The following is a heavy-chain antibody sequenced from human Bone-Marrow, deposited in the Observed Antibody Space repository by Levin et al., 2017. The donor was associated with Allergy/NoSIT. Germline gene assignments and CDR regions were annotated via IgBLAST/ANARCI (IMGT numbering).Heavy chain of an antibody. V-gene: IGHV3-7*01. D-gene: IGHD3-22*01. CDR1: GFTFSSYW. Sequence: LSLTCAASGFTFSSYWMSWVRQAPGKGLEWVANIKQDGSEKYYVDSVKGRFTISRDNAKNSLYLQMNSLRAEDTAVYYCARGTMIVVVITTLPFDYWGQGTLVTVSS. CDR3: ARGTMIVVVITTLPFDY. CDR2: IKQDGSEK. J-gene: IGHJ4*02.